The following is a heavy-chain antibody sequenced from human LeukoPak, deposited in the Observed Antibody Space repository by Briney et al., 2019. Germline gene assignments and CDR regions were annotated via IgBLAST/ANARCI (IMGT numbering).Heavy chain of an antibody. J-gene: IGHJ6*02. CDR3: AKDSSSSNLYFGLDV. CDR1: GFPFSSYG. D-gene: IGHD6-13*01. Sequence: GRSLRLSCAASGFPFSSYGMHWVRQTPGKGLEWVAVISYDGANKYYADSVKGRFTISRDNSKNTLHLQMNSLRGDDTGMYFCAKDSSSSNLYFGLDVWGQGTTVTVSS. V-gene: IGHV3-30*18. CDR2: ISYDGANK.